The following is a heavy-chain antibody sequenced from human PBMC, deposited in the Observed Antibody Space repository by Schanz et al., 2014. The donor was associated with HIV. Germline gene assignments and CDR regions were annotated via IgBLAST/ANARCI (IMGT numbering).Heavy chain of an antibody. D-gene: IGHD3-22*01. Sequence: QVPLVQSGAEVTKPGSSVKVSCKASGGTFSSYAISWVRQAPGQGLEWMGGFIPIFGTTNYAQKFQGRVTITADESTSTTYLELSSLRSEDTAVYYCARGRYYYDSSGPGGSTFDIWGQGTMVTVSS. CDR3: ARGRYYYDSSGPGGSTFDI. V-gene: IGHV1-69*01. J-gene: IGHJ3*02. CDR2: FIPIFGTT. CDR1: GGTFSSYA.